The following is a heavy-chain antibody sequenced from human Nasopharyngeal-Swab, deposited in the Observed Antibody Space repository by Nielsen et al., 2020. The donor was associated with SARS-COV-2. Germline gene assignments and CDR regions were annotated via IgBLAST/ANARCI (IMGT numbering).Heavy chain of an antibody. CDR3: AKDRECSGGSCYVHWYFDL. CDR1: GFTFSSYA. J-gene: IGHJ2*01. V-gene: IGHV3-23*01. CDR2: IGGTGGST. D-gene: IGHD2-15*01. Sequence: GESLKISCAASGFTFSSYAMSWVRQAPGKGLEWVSAIGGTGGSTYYADSVKGQFTISRDNSKNTLYLQMNSLRAEDTAVYYCAKDRECSGGSCYVHWYFDLWGRGTLVTVSS.